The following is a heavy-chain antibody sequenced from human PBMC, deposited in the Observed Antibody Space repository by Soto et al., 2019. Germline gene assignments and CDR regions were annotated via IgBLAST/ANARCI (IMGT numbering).Heavy chain of an antibody. V-gene: IGHV1-69*06. D-gene: IGHD3-22*01. CDR1: GGTFSSYA. Sequence: GASVKVSCKASGGTFSSYAISWVPQAPGQGLEWMGGIIPIFGTANYAQKFQGRVTITADKSTSTAYMELSSLRSEDTAVYYCARVLSPDDSSGQAFGYWGQGTLVTVSS. CDR3: ARVLSPDDSSGQAFGY. CDR2: IIPIFGTA. J-gene: IGHJ4*02.